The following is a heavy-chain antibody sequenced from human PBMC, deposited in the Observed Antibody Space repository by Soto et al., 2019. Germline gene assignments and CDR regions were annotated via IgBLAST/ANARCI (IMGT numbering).Heavy chain of an antibody. CDR1: GGSFSGYY. Sequence: SETLSLTCAVYGGSFSGYYWSWIRQPPGKGPEWIGEINHSGSTNYNPSLKSRVTMSVDTSKNQFSLKLSSVTAADTAVYYCARYLRTADAFDIWGQGTMVTISS. V-gene: IGHV4-34*10. J-gene: IGHJ3*02. CDR2: INHSGST. CDR3: ARYLRTADAFDI.